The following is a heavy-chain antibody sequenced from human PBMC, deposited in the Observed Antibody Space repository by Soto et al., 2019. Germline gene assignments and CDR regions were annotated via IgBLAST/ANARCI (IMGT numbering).Heavy chain of an antibody. CDR2: ISGSGGST. CDR3: AKDLRDFMVRGVLDY. V-gene: IGHV3-23*01. CDR1: GFTFSSYA. D-gene: IGHD3-10*01. Sequence: GGSLRLSCAASGFTFSSYAMSWVRQAPGKGLEWVSAISGSGGSTYYADSVKGRFTISRDNSKNTLYLQMNSLRAEDTAVYYCAKDLRDFMVRGVLDYWGQGTLVTVSS. J-gene: IGHJ4*02.